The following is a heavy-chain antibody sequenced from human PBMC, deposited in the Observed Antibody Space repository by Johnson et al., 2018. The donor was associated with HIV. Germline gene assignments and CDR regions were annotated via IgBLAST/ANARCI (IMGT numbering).Heavy chain of an antibody. J-gene: IGHJ3*02. D-gene: IGHD4-17*01. Sequence: SGGGVVQPGRSLRLSCSASGFTFSSYPMHWVRQAPGKGLQWVAVISYDGSTIYYADSVKGRFTISRDNSKNTLYLQMNSLRAEDTAVYYCARGGLGDYVVAFDIWGQGTMVTVSS. CDR2: ISYDGSTI. CDR1: GFTFSSYP. CDR3: ARGGLGDYVVAFDI. V-gene: IGHV3-30*04.